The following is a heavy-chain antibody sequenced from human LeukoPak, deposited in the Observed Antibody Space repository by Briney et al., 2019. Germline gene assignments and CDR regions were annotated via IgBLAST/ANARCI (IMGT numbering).Heavy chain of an antibody. D-gene: IGHD6-6*01. CDR1: GGSISSYS. CDR3: ARGVPPHLFFDY. V-gene: IGHV4-30-2*01. J-gene: IGHJ4*02. CDR2: IYRSGST. Sequence: SETLSLTCTVSGGSISSYSWSWIRQPPGKGLEWIGYIYRSGSTYYNPSLRSRVTISVDRSNNQFSLKLSSVTAADTAVYYCARGVPPHLFFDYWGQGTLVTVSS.